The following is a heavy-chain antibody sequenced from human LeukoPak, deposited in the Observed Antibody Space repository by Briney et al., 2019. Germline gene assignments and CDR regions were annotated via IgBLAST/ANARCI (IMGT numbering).Heavy chain of an antibody. D-gene: IGHD1-1*01. V-gene: IGHV3-30*18. CDR3: ANLNWNPRYYFDY. Sequence: PGGSLRLSCAASGFTFSSYGMHWVRQAPGKGLEWVAVISYDGSNKYYADSVKGRFTISRDNSKNTLYLQMNSLRAEDTAVYYCANLNWNPRYYFDYWGQGALVTVSS. J-gene: IGHJ4*02. CDR1: GFTFSSYG. CDR2: ISYDGSNK.